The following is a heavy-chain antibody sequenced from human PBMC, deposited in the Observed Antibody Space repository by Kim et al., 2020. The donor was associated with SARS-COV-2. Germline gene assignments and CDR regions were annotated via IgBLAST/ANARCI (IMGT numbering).Heavy chain of an antibody. J-gene: IGHJ4*02. CDR3: ARAHNWNYEDYFDY. Sequence: ASVKVSCKASGYTFTSYGISWVRQAPGQGLEWMGWISAYNGNTNYAQKLQGRVTMTTDTSTSTAYMELRSLRSDDTAVYYCARAHNWNYEDYFDYWGQGTLVTVSS. D-gene: IGHD1-7*01. V-gene: IGHV1-18*04. CDR2: ISAYNGNT. CDR1: GYTFTSYG.